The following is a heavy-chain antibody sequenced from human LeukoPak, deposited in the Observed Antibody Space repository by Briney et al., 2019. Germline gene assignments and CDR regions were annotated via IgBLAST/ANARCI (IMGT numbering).Heavy chain of an antibody. D-gene: IGHD6-19*01. CDR3: ARDGSSGWYGLRYYYYGMDV. CDR1: GYTFTSYD. J-gene: IGHJ6*02. Sequence: ASVKVSCKASGYTFTSYDINWVRQATGQGLEWMGWMNPNSGNTGYAQKFQGRVTMTRNTSISTAYMELSSLRSEDTAVYYRARDGSSGWYGLRYYYYGMDVWGQGTTVTVSS. CDR2: MNPNSGNT. V-gene: IGHV1-8*01.